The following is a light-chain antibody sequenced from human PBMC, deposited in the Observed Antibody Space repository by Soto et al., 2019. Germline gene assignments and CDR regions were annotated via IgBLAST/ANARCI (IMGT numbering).Light chain of an antibody. CDR2: EVS. CDR3: SSYAGSNNFNVV. CDR1: SSDVGGYNY. Sequence: QSVLTQPPSASGSPGQSVTISCTGTSSDVGGYNYVSWYQQHPGKAPKLMIYEVSKRPSGVPDRFSGSKSGNTASLTVSGLQAEDAADYYCSSYAGSNNFNVVFGGGTKLTVL. J-gene: IGLJ2*01. V-gene: IGLV2-8*01.